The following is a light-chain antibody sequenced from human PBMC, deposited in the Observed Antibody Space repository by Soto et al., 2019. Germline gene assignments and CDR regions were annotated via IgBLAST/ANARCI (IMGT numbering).Light chain of an antibody. J-gene: IGLJ2*01. CDR2: EAS. V-gene: IGLV2-23*01. CDR3: CSYGRSVV. CDR1: SNDVGTYNL. Sequence: QSVLTQPPSVSGAPGQTITISCTGISNDVGTYNLVSWYQHHPGKAPKLIIYEASKRPSGVPNRFSGSKSGNTASLTISGLHAEDEADYYCCSYGRSVVFGGGTQLTVL.